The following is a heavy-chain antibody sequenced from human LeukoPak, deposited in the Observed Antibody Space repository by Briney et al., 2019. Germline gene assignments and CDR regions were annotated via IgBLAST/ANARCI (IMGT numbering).Heavy chain of an antibody. CDR3: AKGGWFGELGFDY. V-gene: IGHV3-7*01. J-gene: IGHJ4*02. CDR1: GFTFRNYW. Sequence: GGSLRLSCAASGFTFRNYWMGWVRQAPGKGLEWVANTKPDGSAEYYADSVKGRFTISRDNSKNTLYLQMNSLRAEDTAVYYCAKGGWFGELGFDYWGQGTLVTVSS. D-gene: IGHD3-10*01. CDR2: TKPDGSAE.